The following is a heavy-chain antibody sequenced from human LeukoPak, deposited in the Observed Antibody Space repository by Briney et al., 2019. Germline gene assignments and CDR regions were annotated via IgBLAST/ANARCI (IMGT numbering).Heavy chain of an antibody. J-gene: IGHJ6*03. D-gene: IGHD3-10*01. V-gene: IGHV4-4*07. CDR3: ARETSGTYYNPLGYMDV. CDR2: IFTSGIT. Sequence: AETLSLTGTVSGGSISIYYWNWIRQPAGKGLEWIGRIFTSGITNYNPSLKSRVTMSVDTSKNQFSLNLSSVIAADTAIYYCARETSGTYYNPLGYMDVWGKGTTVTVSS. CDR1: GGSISIYY.